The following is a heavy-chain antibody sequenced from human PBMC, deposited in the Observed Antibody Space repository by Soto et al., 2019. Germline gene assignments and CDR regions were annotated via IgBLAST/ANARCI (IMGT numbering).Heavy chain of an antibody. D-gene: IGHD1-1*01. CDR3: ARAGTTGTTATRMIGGH. J-gene: IGHJ4*02. Sequence: QVQLVESGGGVVQPGRSLRLSCAASGFTFSTYGMHWVRQAPGKGLEWVAVIWYDGSNKYYAGSVKGRFTISRDNSKNTLYLQMDSLRVEDTAVDYCARAGTTGTTATRMIGGHWGQGTLVTVSS. CDR1: GFTFSTYG. V-gene: IGHV3-33*01. CDR2: IWYDGSNK.